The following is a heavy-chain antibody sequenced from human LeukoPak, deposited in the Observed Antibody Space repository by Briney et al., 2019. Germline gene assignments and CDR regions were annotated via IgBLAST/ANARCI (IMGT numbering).Heavy chain of an antibody. J-gene: IGHJ6*03. CDR2: IYTSGST. V-gene: IGHV4-39*07. CDR3: ARSAKFDYYMDV. Sequence: NPSETLSRTCTVSGGSISSRSYDWGWIRQPPGKGLEWIGRIYTSGSTNYNPSLKSRVTMSVDTSKNQFSLKLSSVTAADTAVYYCARSAKFDYYMDVWGKGTTVTVSS. CDR1: GGSISSRSYD.